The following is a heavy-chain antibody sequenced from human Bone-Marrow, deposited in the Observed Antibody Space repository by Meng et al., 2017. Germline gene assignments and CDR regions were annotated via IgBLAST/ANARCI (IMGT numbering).Heavy chain of an antibody. J-gene: IGHJ4*02. CDR2: INTDGSST. Sequence: GQLVESGGGFIQPGGLLRLSFAASGFTVSSNYMSWVRQAPGKGPVWVSRINTDGSSTDYADSVKGRFTISRDNAKNTLYLQMNSLRAEDTAMYYCARFTPFDYWGQGTLVTVSS. V-gene: IGHV3-74*02. CDR1: GFTVSSNY. CDR3: ARFTPFDY.